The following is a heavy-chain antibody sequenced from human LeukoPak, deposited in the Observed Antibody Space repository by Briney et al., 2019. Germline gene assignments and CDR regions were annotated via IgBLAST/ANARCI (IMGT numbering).Heavy chain of an antibody. D-gene: IGHD3-10*01. CDR1: GDSISRYY. CDR3: ARGFPYYYGSGSYYNPPDY. CDR2: IYYSGST. J-gene: IGHJ4*02. Sequence: SETLSLTCSVSGDSISRYYWSWIRQPPGKGLEWIGYIYYSGSTNYNPSLKSRVTISVDASKNQFSLKLSSVTAADTAVYYCARGFPYYYGSGSYYNPPDYWGQGTLVTVSS. V-gene: IGHV4-59*01.